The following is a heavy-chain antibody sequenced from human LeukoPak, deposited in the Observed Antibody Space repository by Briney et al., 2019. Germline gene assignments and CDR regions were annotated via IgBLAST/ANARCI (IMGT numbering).Heavy chain of an antibody. Sequence: GSLRLSCVDSGFTFSDYNMNWVRQAPGKGLEWVSAISPSGRNTYYADSVKGRFIISRDNSKNMLYLQMSSLRAEDTAVYYCAKGGSDSSGYYSLYYYYYMDVWGKGTTVTISS. CDR2: ISPSGRNT. D-gene: IGHD3-22*01. V-gene: IGHV3-23*01. CDR1: GFTFSDYN. J-gene: IGHJ6*03. CDR3: AKGGSDSSGYYSLYYYYYMDV.